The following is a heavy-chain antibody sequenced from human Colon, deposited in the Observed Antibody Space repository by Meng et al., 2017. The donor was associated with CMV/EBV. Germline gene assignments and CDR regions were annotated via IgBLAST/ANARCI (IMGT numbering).Heavy chain of an antibody. CDR2: IIPFLSIV. CDR1: GTFSNYA. J-gene: IGHJ5*02. D-gene: IGHD6-13*01. V-gene: IGHV1-69*10. CDR3: ARGAAAATYARNWFDP. Sequence: GTFSNYAISWVRQAPGQGLDWMGGIIPFLSIVNYAQKFRDRVTITADKSTGTAYMELSRLRSDGTAVYYCARGAAAATYARNWFDPWGQGTLVTVSS.